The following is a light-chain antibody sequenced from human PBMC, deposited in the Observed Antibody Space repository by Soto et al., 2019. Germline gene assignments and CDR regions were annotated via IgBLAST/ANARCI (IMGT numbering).Light chain of an antibody. Sequence: EIVLTQSPGTLSLSPGERATLSCRASQSVSSSYLAWYQQKPGQAPRLLIYVASSRATGIPDRFGGSGSGTDFTLTISRLEPEAFAVYYCHQYDSSPLTFGGGNKVEIK. CDR2: VAS. V-gene: IGKV3-20*01. J-gene: IGKJ4*01. CDR1: QSVSSSY. CDR3: HQYDSSPLT.